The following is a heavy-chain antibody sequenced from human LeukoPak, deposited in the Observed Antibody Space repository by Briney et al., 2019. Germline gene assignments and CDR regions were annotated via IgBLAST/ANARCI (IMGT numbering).Heavy chain of an antibody. Sequence: GASVKVSCKASGYTFTDYYMHWVQQAPGKRLEWMGRVDPEDGETIYAEKFQGRVTITTDESTSTAYMELSSLRSEDTAVYYCARGYYGSGSREPFDYWGQGTLVTVSS. J-gene: IGHJ4*02. V-gene: IGHV1-69-2*01. D-gene: IGHD3-10*01. CDR3: ARGYYGSGSREPFDY. CDR2: VDPEDGET. CDR1: GYTFTDYY.